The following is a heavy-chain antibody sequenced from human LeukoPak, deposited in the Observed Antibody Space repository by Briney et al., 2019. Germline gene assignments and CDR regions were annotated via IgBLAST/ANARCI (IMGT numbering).Heavy chain of an antibody. Sequence: ASVKVSCKASGGTFSSSSISWVRQAPGQGLEWMGGIIPIFGTANYAQKFQGRVTITADESTRTAYMKLSSLRSEDTAVYYCARPAGYQLLMEMFLYYWGQGTLVTVSS. CDR3: ARPAGYQLLMEMFLYY. CDR2: IIPIFGTA. V-gene: IGHV1-69*13. D-gene: IGHD2-2*01. J-gene: IGHJ4*02. CDR1: GGTFSSSS.